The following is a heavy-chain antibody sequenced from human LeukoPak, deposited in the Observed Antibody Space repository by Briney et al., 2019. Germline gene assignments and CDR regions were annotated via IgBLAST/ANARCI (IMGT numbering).Heavy chain of an antibody. J-gene: IGHJ6*03. CDR1: GFTFSSYW. CDR2: IKQDGSEK. CDR3: ARVASAGTLGYYYYYMDV. Sequence: GGSLRLSCAASGFTFSSYWMSWVRQAPGKGLEWVANIKQDGSEKYYVDSVKGRFTISRDNAKNSLYLQMNSLRAEDTAVYYCARVASAGTLGYYYYYMDVRGKGTTVTVS. V-gene: IGHV3-7*01. D-gene: IGHD6-13*01.